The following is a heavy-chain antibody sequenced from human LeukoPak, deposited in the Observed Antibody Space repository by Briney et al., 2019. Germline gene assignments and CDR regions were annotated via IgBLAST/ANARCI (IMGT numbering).Heavy chain of an antibody. CDR3: ARPIRGNYVEDVFDI. J-gene: IGHJ3*02. D-gene: IGHD1-7*01. Sequence: ASVTVSCNTSGYTFSDYYLHWVRQAPGQGLEWMGWINPSSGGTKNAQKFQGRVTMTRDTSISTGYMELSRLRSDDTAVYYCARPIRGNYVEDVFDIWGQGTMVTVSA. CDR2: INPSSGGT. CDR1: GYTFSDYY. V-gene: IGHV1-2*02.